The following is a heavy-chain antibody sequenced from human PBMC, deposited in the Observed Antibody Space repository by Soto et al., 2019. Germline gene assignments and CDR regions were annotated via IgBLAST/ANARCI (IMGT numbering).Heavy chain of an antibody. J-gene: IGHJ4*02. Sequence: SETLSLTCTVSGGSISSYYWSWIRQPPGKGLEWIGYIYYSGSTNYNPSLKSRVTISVDTSKNQFSLKLSSVTAADTAVYYCARRKFFDYWGQGTLVTVSS. CDR3: ARRKFFDY. CDR2: IYYSGST. V-gene: IGHV4-59*01. CDR1: GGSISSYY.